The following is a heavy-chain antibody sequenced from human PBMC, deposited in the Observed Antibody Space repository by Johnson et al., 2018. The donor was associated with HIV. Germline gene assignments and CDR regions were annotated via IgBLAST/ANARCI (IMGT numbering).Heavy chain of an antibody. J-gene: IGHJ3*02. Sequence: QVQLVESGGGVVQPGRSLRLSCAGSGFTFSDYFMSYIRQAPGKGLEWVAIISYDGVSKYYADSVKGRFTISRDNSKNTLYLQMNSLRAEDTAVYYCAREVHIVVVSSFRWAFDIWGQGTLVTVSS. CDR3: AREVHIVVVSSFRWAFDI. CDR1: GFTFSDYF. V-gene: IGHV3-30-3*01. CDR2: ISYDGVSK. D-gene: IGHD2-21*01.